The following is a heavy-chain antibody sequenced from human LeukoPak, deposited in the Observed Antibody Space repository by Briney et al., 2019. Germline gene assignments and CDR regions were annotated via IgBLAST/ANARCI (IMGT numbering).Heavy chain of an antibody. CDR1: GYTFTSYG. Sequence: ASVKVYCKASGYTFTSYGIIWVRQAPGQGLEWMGWISAYNGNTNYAQKLQGRVTMTTDTSTSTAYMELRSLRSDDTAVYYCARGSWNYVLRYFDWQIRGGWFDPWGQGTLVTVSS. CDR2: ISAYNGNT. V-gene: IGHV1-18*01. D-gene: IGHD3-9*01. CDR3: ARGSWNYVLRYFDWQIRGGWFDP. J-gene: IGHJ5*02.